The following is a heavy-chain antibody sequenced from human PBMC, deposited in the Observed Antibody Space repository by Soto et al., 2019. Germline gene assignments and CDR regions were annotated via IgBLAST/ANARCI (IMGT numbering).Heavy chain of an antibody. CDR1: SGSFGGYY. CDR3: ARAPRVSGSSQTRPDF. D-gene: IGHD6-6*01. CDR2: ISQSGNT. Sequence: LSLTCSIYSGSFGGYYWSWIRQPPGKGLEWIGEISQSGNTNYSPSLKSRVSISIDTSKKQFSLNLASVSAADTAVYYCARAPRVSGSSQTRPDFWGQGTLVTVSS. V-gene: IGHV4-34*01. J-gene: IGHJ4*02.